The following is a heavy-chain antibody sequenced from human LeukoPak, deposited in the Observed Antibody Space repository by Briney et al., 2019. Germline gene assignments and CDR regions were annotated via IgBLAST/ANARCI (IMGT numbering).Heavy chain of an antibody. D-gene: IGHD6-13*01. J-gene: IGHJ4*02. CDR2: IYYTGST. CDR3: ARVDSSNWYDSRGYFDY. CDR1: GGSISSYY. Sequence: SETLSLTCTVSGGSISSYYWSWIRQPPGKGLEWIGYIYYTGSTNYNPSLKSRVTISVDTSKNQSSLKLSSVTAADTAVYYCARVDSSNWYDSRGYFDYWGQGTLVTVSS. V-gene: IGHV4-59*01.